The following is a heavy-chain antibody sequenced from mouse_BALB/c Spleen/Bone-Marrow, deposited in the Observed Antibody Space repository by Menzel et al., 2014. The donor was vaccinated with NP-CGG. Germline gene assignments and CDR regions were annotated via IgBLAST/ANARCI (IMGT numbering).Heavy chain of an antibody. V-gene: IGHV5-9*03. CDR2: ISSGGGNT. D-gene: IGHD2-14*01. Sequence: EVQGVESGGGLVTPGGSLKLSCAASGFTFDSYNMSWVRQTPEKRLEWVATISSGGGNTYYPDSVKGRFTISRDNAKNNLYLQMSSLRSEDTALYYCVRREYDDYSDYWGQGTTLTVSS. CDR1: GFTFDSYN. CDR3: VRREYDDYSDY. J-gene: IGHJ2*01.